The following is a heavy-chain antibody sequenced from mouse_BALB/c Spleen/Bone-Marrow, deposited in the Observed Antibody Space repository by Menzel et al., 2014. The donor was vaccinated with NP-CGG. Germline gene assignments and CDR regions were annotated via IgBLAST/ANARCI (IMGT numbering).Heavy chain of an antibody. CDR3: ARHGDYYGSSLFAY. CDR1: EYEFPSHD. V-gene: IGHV5-2*01. D-gene: IGHD1-1*01. J-gene: IGHJ3*01. CDR2: INSDGGST. Sequence: EVMLVEPGGGLVQPGESLKLSRESNEYEFPSHDMSWVRKTPEKRLELVAAINSDGGSTYYPDTMERRFIISRDNSKKTLYLQMSSLRSEDTAFYYCARHGDYYGSSLFAYWGQGTLVTVSA.